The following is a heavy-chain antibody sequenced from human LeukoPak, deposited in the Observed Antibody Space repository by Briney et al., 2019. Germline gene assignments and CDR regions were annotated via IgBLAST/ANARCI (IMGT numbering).Heavy chain of an antibody. CDR1: GYTFTSYG. D-gene: IGHD3-22*01. CDR2: ISAYNGNT. CDR3: ARPNYYDSSGYYSPPYYYGMDV. V-gene: IGHV1-18*01. J-gene: IGHJ6*02. Sequence: GASVKVCCKASGYTFTSYGISWVRQAPGQGLEWMGWISAYNGNTNYAQKLQGRVTMTTDTSTSTAYMELRSLRSDDTAVYYCARPNYYDSSGYYSPPYYYGMDVWGQGTTVTVSS.